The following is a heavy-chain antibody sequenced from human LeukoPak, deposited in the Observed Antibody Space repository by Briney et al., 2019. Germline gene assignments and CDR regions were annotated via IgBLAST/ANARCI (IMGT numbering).Heavy chain of an antibody. V-gene: IGHV4-34*01. Sequence: PSETLSLTCAVYGGSFSGYYWSWIRQPPGKGLEWIGEINHSGSTNYNPSLKSRVTISVDTSKNQFSLKLSSVTAADTAVYYCARHGSGYYRIDAFDIWGQGTMVTVSS. J-gene: IGHJ3*02. CDR2: INHSGST. CDR1: GGSFSGYY. D-gene: IGHD3-3*01. CDR3: ARHGSGYYRIDAFDI.